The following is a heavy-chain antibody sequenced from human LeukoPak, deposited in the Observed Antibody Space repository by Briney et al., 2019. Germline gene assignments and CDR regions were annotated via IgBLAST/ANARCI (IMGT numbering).Heavy chain of an antibody. Sequence: SETLSLTCTVSVGSISSSSYYGGWIRQPPGKGLEWIGNIYYSGNTNYNPSLKSRVTISVDTSKNQFSLKLSSVTAADTAVYYCARDYQGYCTNGVCYPENYFDYWGQGTLVTVSS. CDR3: ARDYQGYCTNGVCYPENYFDY. V-gene: IGHV4-39*07. CDR2: IYYSGNT. D-gene: IGHD2-8*01. CDR1: VGSISSSSYY. J-gene: IGHJ4*02.